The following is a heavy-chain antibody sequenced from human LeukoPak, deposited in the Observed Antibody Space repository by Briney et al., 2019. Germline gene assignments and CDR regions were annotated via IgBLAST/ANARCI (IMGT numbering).Heavy chain of an antibody. CDR3: ARGGYCSGTSCYMGGNYYYNYMDV. CDR1: GGSISNYY. Sequence: SETLSLTCTVSGGSISNYYWSWIRQPPGKGLEWIGEINHSGSTNYNPSLKSRVTISVDTSKNQFSLKLSSVTAADAAMYYCARGGYCSGTSCYMGGNYYYNYMDVWGEGTTVTVSS. V-gene: IGHV4-34*01. J-gene: IGHJ6*03. CDR2: INHSGST. D-gene: IGHD2-2*02.